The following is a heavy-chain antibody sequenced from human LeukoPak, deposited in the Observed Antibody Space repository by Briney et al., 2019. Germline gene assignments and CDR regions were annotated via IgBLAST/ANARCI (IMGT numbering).Heavy chain of an antibody. CDR1: GGSISSYY. CDR3: AGGEGQAVSAFDY. D-gene: IGHD2-21*02. V-gene: IGHV4-59*12. J-gene: IGHJ4*02. CDR2: IHYSGST. Sequence: SETLSLTCTVSGGSISSYYWNWIRQPPGKGLEWLGYIHYSGSTKYNPSLESRVTISLDTAKNQFSLRPSSLTAADTAVYYCAGGEGQAVSAFDYWGQGMLVTVSS.